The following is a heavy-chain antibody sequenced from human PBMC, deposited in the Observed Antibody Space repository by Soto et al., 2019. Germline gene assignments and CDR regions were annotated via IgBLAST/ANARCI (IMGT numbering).Heavy chain of an antibody. J-gene: IGHJ4*02. CDR1: GFTFSSFG. CDR2: IWYDGSNK. D-gene: IGHD3-9*01. V-gene: IGHV3-33*01. CDR3: ARGIGRSDWQYFGY. Sequence: QVQLVESGGGVVQPGRSLRLSCAASGFTFSSFGMHWVRQAPGKGLEWVAVIWYDGSNKYYADPVRGRFTISRDNSKNTLYLQMSSLRAEDTAVYYCARGIGRSDWQYFGYWGQGTLVTVSS.